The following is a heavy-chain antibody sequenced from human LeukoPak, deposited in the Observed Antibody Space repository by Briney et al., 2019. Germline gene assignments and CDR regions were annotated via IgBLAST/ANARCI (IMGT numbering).Heavy chain of an antibody. CDR3: ARRYFDY. Sequence: GGSLRLSCAASGLTFRNYGMHWVRQAPGKGLEWVSTIIDSGNSIYYADSAEGRFTISRDNSKNTLYLQTNSLRPEDTAIYYCARRYFDYWGQGTLVTVSS. D-gene: IGHD1-14*01. J-gene: IGHJ4*02. V-gene: IGHV3-23*01. CDR2: IIDSGNSI. CDR1: GLTFRNYG.